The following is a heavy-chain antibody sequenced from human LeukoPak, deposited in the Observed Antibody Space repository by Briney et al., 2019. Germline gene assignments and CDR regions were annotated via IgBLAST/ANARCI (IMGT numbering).Heavy chain of an antibody. CDR2: INPNSGGT. CDR1: GYTFTGYY. D-gene: IGHD3-10*01. CDR3: ARLLEGYGSGVDY. V-gene: IGHV1-2*02. Sequence: ASVKVSCKASGYTFTGYYMHWVRQAPGQGLELMGWINPNSGGTNYAQKFQGRVTMTRDTSISTAYMELSRLRSDDTAVYYCARLLEGYGSGVDYWGQGTLVTVSS. J-gene: IGHJ4*02.